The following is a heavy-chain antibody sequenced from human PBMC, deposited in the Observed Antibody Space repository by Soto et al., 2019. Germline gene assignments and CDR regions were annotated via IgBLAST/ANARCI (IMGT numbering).Heavy chain of an antibody. CDR3: ARDSFSGWDFDY. CDR2: IYYSGST. V-gene: IGHV4-59*01. D-gene: IGHD6-19*01. J-gene: IGHJ4*02. Sequence: SETLSLTCTVSGGSISSYYWSWIRQPPGKGLEWIGYIYYSGSTNYNPSLKSRVTISVDTSKNQFSLKLSSVTAADTAVYYCARDSFSGWDFDYWGQGTLVTVS. CDR1: GGSISSYY.